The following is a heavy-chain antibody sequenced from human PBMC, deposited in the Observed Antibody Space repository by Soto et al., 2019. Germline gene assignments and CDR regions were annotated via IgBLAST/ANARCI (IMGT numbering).Heavy chain of an antibody. CDR1: GYTFTSYG. CDR3: AREVKPGIAAAGTRSVYYYYYGMDV. J-gene: IGHJ6*02. Sequence: GASVKVSCKASGYTFTSYGISWVRQAPGQGLEWMGWISAYNGNTNYAQKLQGRVTMTTDTSTSTAYMELRSLRSDDTAVYYCAREVKPGIAAAGTRSVYYYYYGMDVWG. V-gene: IGHV1-18*01. CDR2: ISAYNGNT. D-gene: IGHD6-13*01.